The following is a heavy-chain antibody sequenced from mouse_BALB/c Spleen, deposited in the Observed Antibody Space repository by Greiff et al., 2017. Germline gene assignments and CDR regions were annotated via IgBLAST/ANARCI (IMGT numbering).Heavy chain of an antibody. CDR3: TREGNYDFDY. D-gene: IGHD2-1*01. Sequence: QVQLQQPGAELVKPGASVKLSCKASGYTFTSYWMHWVKQRPGQGLEWIGEIDPSDSYTNYNQKFKGKATLTADKSSSTAYMELRSLTSEDSAVYYCTREGNYDFDYWGQGTTLTVSS. CDR2: IDPSDSYT. CDR1: GYTFTSYW. V-gene: IGHV1-69*02. J-gene: IGHJ2*01.